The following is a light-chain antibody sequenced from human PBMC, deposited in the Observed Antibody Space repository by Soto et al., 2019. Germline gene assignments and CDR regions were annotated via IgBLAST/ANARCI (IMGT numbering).Light chain of an antibody. J-gene: IGLJ1*01. V-gene: IGLV2-14*03. CDR1: SSDVGGYDY. CDR2: DVT. Sequence: QSALTQPASVSGSPGQSITMSCTGTSSDVGGYDYVSWYQQHPGKAPRLMIYDVTHRASGVSDRFSGSKSGNTASLTISGLQTEDEGDYYCASYSSSTTPFVFGTGTKVTVL. CDR3: ASYSSSTTPFV.